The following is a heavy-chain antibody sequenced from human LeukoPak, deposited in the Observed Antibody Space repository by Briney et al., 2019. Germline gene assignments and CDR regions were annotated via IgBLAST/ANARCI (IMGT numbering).Heavy chain of an antibody. Sequence: SETLSLTCAVYGGSFSNYYWSWIRQPPGKGLEWIAEINHSGSSKYNPSLKSRVTISVDTSKNQFSLKLTSVTAADTAVYYCGRVTGYMIEDYFDYWGQGTLVTVSS. D-gene: IGHD3-22*01. CDR2: INHSGSS. CDR1: GGSFSNYY. V-gene: IGHV4-34*01. CDR3: GRVTGYMIEDYFDY. J-gene: IGHJ4*02.